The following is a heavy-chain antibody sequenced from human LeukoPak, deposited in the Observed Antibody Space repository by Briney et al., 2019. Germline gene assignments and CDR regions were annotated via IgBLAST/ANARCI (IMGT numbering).Heavy chain of an antibody. CDR3: ARGFRGDNFDY. J-gene: IGHJ4*02. Sequence: GGSLRLSCAASGFTFNRYGMSWVRQAPGKGLEWVSAISGSGGTAYYADSVKGRFTISRDNSKNTLYLQINSLRADDTAVYYCARGFRGDNFDYWGQGTLVTVSS. CDR2: ISGSGGTA. D-gene: IGHD7-27*01. CDR1: GFTFNRYG. V-gene: IGHV3-23*01.